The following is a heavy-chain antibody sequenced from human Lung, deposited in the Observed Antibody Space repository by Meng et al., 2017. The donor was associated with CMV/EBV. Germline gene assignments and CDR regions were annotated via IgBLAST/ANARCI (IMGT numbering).Heavy chain of an antibody. J-gene: IGHJ4*02. Sequence: ASVKVSCKASGYTFTSYGISWVRQAPGQGLEWIGWISAYNGNTNYAQKLQGRVTMTTDTSTSTAYMELRSLRSDDTAVYYCARNTYYYDSSGYYTDYWGQGTLVXVSS. CDR1: GYTFTSYG. V-gene: IGHV1-18*01. CDR3: ARNTYYYDSSGYYTDY. D-gene: IGHD3-22*01. CDR2: ISAYNGNT.